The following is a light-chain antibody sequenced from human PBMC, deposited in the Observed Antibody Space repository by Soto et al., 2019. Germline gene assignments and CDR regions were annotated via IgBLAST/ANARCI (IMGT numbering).Light chain of an antibody. CDR1: SGDVGAYNY. V-gene: IGLV2-14*01. J-gene: IGLJ1*01. Sequence: QSALTQPASVSGSPGQSITISCTGTSGDVGAYNYVSWYQQHPGKAPRLMIYDVSNRPSGASNRFSGSKSGNTASLTISGLQAEDEADYYCSSFTNTYSYVFGTGIKVTVL. CDR2: DVS. CDR3: SSFTNTYSYV.